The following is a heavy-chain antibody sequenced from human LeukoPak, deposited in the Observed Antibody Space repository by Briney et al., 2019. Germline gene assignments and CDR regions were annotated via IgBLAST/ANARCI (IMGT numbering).Heavy chain of an antibody. CDR3: ARDSAAAGFDP. V-gene: IGHV3-21*01. D-gene: IGHD6-13*01. CDR1: GFTFSSYT. Sequence: GGSLRLSCAASGFTFSSYTMNWVRQAPGKGLEWVSSITSGSSDISYADSVKGRFIISGDNAKNSLYLQMNSLRAEDTALYYCARDSAAAGFDPWGQGTLVTVSS. J-gene: IGHJ5*02. CDR2: ITSGSSDI.